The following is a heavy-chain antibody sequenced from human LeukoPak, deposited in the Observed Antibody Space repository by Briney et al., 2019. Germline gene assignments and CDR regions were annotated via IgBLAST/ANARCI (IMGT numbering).Heavy chain of an antibody. J-gene: IGHJ4*02. V-gene: IGHV3-48*03. CDR1: GFTFSSYE. D-gene: IGHD3-9*01. CDR3: ARQRGDILTGYYMPRGFDY. CDR2: ISSSGSTI. Sequence: GGSPRLSCAASGFTFSSYEMTWVRQAPGKGLEWVSYISSSGSTIYYADSVKGRFTISRDNAKNSLYLQMNSLRAEDTAVYYCARQRGDILTGYYMPRGFDYWGQGTLVIVSS.